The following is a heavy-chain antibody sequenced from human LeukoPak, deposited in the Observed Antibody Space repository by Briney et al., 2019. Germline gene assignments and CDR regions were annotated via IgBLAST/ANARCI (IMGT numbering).Heavy chain of an antibody. Sequence: ESLKISCKGSGYSFANYWIGWVRQMPGKGLEWMGIIYPGDSQTRYSPSFRGQVTISADKFISTAYLQWSSLKASDTAIYYCARSSVNWFDPWGQGTLVTVSS. CDR1: GYSFANYW. CDR3: ARSSVNWFDP. V-gene: IGHV5-51*01. CDR2: IYPGDSQT. J-gene: IGHJ5*02. D-gene: IGHD3-3*01.